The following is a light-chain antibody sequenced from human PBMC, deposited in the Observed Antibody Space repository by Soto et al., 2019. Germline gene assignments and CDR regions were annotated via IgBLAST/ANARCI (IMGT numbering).Light chain of an antibody. V-gene: IGKV3-15*01. CDR2: GAS. CDR3: QQYNAWPLT. J-gene: IGKJ4*01. Sequence: EIVLTQSPATLSVSQGERATLSCRASGSVSNNLAWYQQKPGQAPRLLLYGASARATGIPPGFSGSGSGTEFTLTISGLQSEDFAVYYCQQYNAWPLTFGGGTKVEIK. CDR1: GSVSNN.